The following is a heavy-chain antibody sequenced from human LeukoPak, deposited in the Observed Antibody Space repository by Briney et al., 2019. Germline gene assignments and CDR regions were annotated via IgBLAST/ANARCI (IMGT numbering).Heavy chain of an antibody. V-gene: IGHV3-23*01. Sequence: PGRSLRLSCAASGFTFSSYAMSWVRQAPGKGLEWVSAISGSGGSTYYADSVKGRFTISRDNSKNTLYLQMNSLRAEDTAVYYCAKGIHYDFWSGPPDVWGQGTTVTVSS. J-gene: IGHJ6*02. CDR2: ISGSGGST. D-gene: IGHD3-3*01. CDR1: GFTFSSYA. CDR3: AKGIHYDFWSGPPDV.